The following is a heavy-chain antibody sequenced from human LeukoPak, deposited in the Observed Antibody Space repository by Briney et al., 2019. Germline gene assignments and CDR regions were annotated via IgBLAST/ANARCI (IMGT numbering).Heavy chain of an antibody. Sequence: GGSLRLSCLTSGFTFSTNAMNWVRQAPGKGLEWISYISSSGSTINYADSVKGRFTISRDSAKNSLYLQMNSLRDEDTAVYYCARDRDSGDYTAAPGDYWGQGTLVTVSS. CDR1: GFTFSTNA. CDR2: ISSSGSTI. CDR3: ARDRDSGDYTAAPGDY. D-gene: IGHD4-17*01. V-gene: IGHV3-48*02. J-gene: IGHJ4*02.